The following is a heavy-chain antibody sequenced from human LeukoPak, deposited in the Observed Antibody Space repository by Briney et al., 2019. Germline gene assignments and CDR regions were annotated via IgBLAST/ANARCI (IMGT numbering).Heavy chain of an antibody. CDR3: ARQGSSWLTLNWFDP. D-gene: IGHD6-13*01. CDR1: GGSISSSSYY. Sequence: PSETLSLTCTVSGGSISSSSYYWGWIRQPPGKGLEWIGSIYYSGSTYYNPSLKSRVTISVDTSKNQFSLKLSSVTAADTAVYYCARQGSSWLTLNWFDPWGQGTLVTVSS. J-gene: IGHJ5*02. V-gene: IGHV4-39*01. CDR2: IYYSGST.